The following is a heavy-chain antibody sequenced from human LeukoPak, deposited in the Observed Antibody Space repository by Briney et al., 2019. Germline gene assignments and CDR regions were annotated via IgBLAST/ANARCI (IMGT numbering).Heavy chain of an antibody. CDR2: IRSKANSYAT. Sequence: GGSLRLSCAASGFTFSGSAMHWVRQASGKGLEWVGRIRSKANSYATAYAASVKGRFTISRDDSKNTAYLQMNSLKTEDTAVYYCARERGGDDSSGYSAYYFDYWGQGTLVNVSS. CDR3: ARERGGDDSSGYSAYYFDY. J-gene: IGHJ4*02. D-gene: IGHD3-22*01. CDR1: GFTFSGSA. V-gene: IGHV3-73*01.